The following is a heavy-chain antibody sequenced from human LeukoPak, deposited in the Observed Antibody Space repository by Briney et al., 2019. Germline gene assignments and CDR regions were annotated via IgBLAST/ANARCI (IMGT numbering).Heavy chain of an antibody. Sequence: SETLSLTCTVSGGSISSFYWSWIRQPPPKGLERKGYIFYSGSTNYNPSLKSRVTISVDTSKNQFSLKLSSVTAADTAVYYCARDSGYSSSWYAFDIWGQGTMVTVSS. D-gene: IGHD6-13*01. CDR3: ARDSGYSSSWYAFDI. CDR1: GGSISSFY. CDR2: IFYSGST. J-gene: IGHJ3*02. V-gene: IGHV4-59*01.